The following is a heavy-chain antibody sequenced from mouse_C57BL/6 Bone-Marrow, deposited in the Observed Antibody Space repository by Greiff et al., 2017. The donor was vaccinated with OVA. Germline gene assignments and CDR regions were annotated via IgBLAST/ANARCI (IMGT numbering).Heavy chain of an antibody. CDR2: IGPNGGGT. J-gene: IGHJ2*01. V-gene: IGHV1-72*01. CDR1: GYTFTSYW. D-gene: IGHD1-1*01. Sequence: QVQLQQPGAELVKPGASVKLSCTASGYTFTSYWMHWVQQRPGRGLEWIGRIGPNGGGTKYNEKFKSKATLTVDKPSSTAYMQLSSLTSEDSAVYYCFRGTTVGADYWGQGTTLTVSS. CDR3: FRGTTVGADY.